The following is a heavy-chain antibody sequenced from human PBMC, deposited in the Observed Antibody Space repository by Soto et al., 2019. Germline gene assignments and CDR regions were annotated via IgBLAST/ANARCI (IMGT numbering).Heavy chain of an antibody. J-gene: IGHJ4*02. CDR3: ARHLGYYDSSGYYYGNFDY. Sequence: SETLSLTRTVSGGSISSHYWSWIRQPPGKGLEWIGSIYYSGSTYYNPSLKSRVTISVDTSKNQFSLKLSSVTAADTAVYYCARHLGYYDSSGYYYGNFDYWGQGTLVTVSS. D-gene: IGHD3-22*01. V-gene: IGHV4-59*05. CDR2: IYYSGST. CDR1: GGSISSHY.